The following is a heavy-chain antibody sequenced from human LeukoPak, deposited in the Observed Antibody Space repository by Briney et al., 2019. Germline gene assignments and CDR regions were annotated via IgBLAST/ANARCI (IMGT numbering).Heavy chain of an antibody. V-gene: IGHV3-23*01. J-gene: IGHJ4*02. D-gene: IGHD6-19*01. Sequence: PGGSLRLSCAASGFTFSHYGVHWVRQAPGKGLEWVSAISGSGGSTYYADSVKGRFTISRDNSKNTLYLQMNSLRAEDTAVYYCAKVPPRIAVAGNYYFDYWGQGTLVTVSS. CDR1: GFTFSHYG. CDR3: AKVPPRIAVAGNYYFDY. CDR2: ISGSGGST.